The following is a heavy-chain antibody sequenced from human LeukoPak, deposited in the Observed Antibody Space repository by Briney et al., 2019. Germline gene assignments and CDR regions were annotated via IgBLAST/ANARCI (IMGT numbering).Heavy chain of an antibody. V-gene: IGHV3-74*01. CDR3: AREKYYRNWFEP. Sequence: GGSLRLSCAASGFTFSSYWMHWVRQAPGKGLVWVSRINSDGSSTSYADSVKGRFTISRDNAKNTLYLQMNSLRAEDTAVYYCAREKYYRNWFEPWGQGTLVTVSS. CDR1: GFTFSSYW. J-gene: IGHJ5*02. D-gene: IGHD3-10*01. CDR2: INSDGSST.